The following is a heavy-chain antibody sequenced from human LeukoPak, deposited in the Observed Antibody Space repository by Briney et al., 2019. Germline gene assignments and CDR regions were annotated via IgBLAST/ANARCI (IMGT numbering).Heavy chain of an antibody. D-gene: IGHD3-22*01. CDR1: GYTFTDCY. CDR3: AREYYYESSGYHYYWFDP. J-gene: IGHJ5*02. V-gene: IGHV1-2*02. CDR2: INPKSGGI. Sequence: ASVKVSCKASGYTFTDCYIHWVRQAPGQGLEWMGWINPKSGGIYFAQKFQGRVTMTRDTSITTAYMELSRLGSDDTAVYYCAREYYYESSGYHYYWFDPWGQGTLVTVSS.